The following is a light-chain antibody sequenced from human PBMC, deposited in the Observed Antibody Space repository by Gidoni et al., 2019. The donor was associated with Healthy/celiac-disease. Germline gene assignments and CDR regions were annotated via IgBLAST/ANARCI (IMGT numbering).Light chain of an antibody. J-gene: IGLJ3*02. Sequence: QSFLTPPPSAFGTPRPRVTISCSGSSSNIGSNTVNWYQQLPGTAPKLLIYSNNQRPSGVPDRFSGSKSGTSASLAISGLQSEDEADYYCAAWDDSLNGRVFGGGTKLTVL. CDR3: AAWDDSLNGRV. CDR1: SSNIGSNT. CDR2: SNN. V-gene: IGLV1-44*01.